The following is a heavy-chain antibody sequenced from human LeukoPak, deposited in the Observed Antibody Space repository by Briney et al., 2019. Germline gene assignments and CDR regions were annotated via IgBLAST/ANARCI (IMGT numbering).Heavy chain of an antibody. CDR1: GFTFDDYG. V-gene: IGHV3-20*04. D-gene: IGHD3-16*01. CDR2: INWNGGST. Sequence: PGGSLRPSCAASGFTFDDYGMSWVRQAPGKGLEWVSGINWNGGSTGYADSVKGRFTISRDNAKNSLYLQMNSLRAEDTALYYCARGYRSGEYFDYWGQGTLVTVSS. CDR3: ARGYRSGEYFDY. J-gene: IGHJ4*02.